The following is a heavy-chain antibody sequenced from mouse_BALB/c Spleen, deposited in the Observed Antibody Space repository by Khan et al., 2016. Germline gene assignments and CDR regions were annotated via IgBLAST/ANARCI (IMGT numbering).Heavy chain of an antibody. D-gene: IGHD2-2*01. CDR3: AGVTTGDYVDY. V-gene: IGHV3-1*02. CDR2: IHYSGST. J-gene: IGHJ2*01. Sequence: EVQLQESGPDLVKPSQSLSLTCTVTGYSITSGYSWHWIRQFPGNKLEWMAYIHYSGSTNYNPSLKSRISLTRDTSKKQFILTLNSVTTEDTATYYGAGVTTGDYVDYWGQGTTLTVSS. CDR1: GYSITSGYS.